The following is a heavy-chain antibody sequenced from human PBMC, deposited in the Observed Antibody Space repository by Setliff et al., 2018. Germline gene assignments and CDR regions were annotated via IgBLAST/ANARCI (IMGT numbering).Heavy chain of an antibody. CDR1: GESFSNNY. J-gene: IGHJ3*02. CDR3: ARGRMRGSCSGPCCTYDPFDI. V-gene: IGHV4-34*01. CDR2: SKHSGST. Sequence: SETLSLTCSVYGESFSNNYWSWIRQPPGKGLEWIGESKHSGSTSYNPSLKSRLTMSVDTSKNQFSLILRSVTAADTAVYYCARGRMRGSCSGPCCTYDPFDIWGQGTPVTVSS. D-gene: IGHD2-15*01.